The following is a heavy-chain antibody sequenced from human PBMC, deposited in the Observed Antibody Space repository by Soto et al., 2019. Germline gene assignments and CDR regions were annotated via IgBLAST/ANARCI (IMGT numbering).Heavy chain of an antibody. J-gene: IGHJ5*02. CDR2: ISLYSDDT. CDR1: GYTFSNYG. Sequence: QVQLVQSGGEVKRPGASVKVSCKTSGYTFSNYGITWVRQAPGQPLEWLGWISLYSDDTNYAQKFQVRVSMTTDTSTTTAYMELRSLRSDDTAVYYCARVVPGAEAWFGPWGQGTLVTVSS. D-gene: IGHD2-2*01. CDR3: ARVVPGAEAWFGP. V-gene: IGHV1-18*01.